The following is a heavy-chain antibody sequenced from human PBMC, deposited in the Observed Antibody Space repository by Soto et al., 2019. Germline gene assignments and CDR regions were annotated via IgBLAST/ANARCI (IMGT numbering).Heavy chain of an antibody. J-gene: IGHJ4*02. Sequence: SQTLSLTCAISGDSISTNNVAWNWIRQSPSGGLEWLGRTGYTSKWYNDYAVSVRSRITINPVTSKNQFSLQLNSVTLDDTAVYYCARGKYSAFDYWGQGTLVTVSS. CDR1: GDSISTNNVA. D-gene: IGHD5-18*01. CDR3: ARGKYSAFDY. V-gene: IGHV6-1*01. CDR2: TGYTSKWYN.